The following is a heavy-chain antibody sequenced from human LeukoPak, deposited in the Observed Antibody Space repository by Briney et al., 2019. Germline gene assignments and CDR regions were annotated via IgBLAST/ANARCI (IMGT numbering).Heavy chain of an antibody. CDR2: LSHSGRS. CDR3: ARARYANAWYAFDI. J-gene: IGHJ3*02. D-gene: IGHD2-2*01. V-gene: IGHV4-59*02. CDR1: GASVSSYY. Sequence: SETLSLACTVSGASVSSYYWSWIRQPPGRGLEWIGYLSHSGRSDSNPSLKSRVTILVDTSKNQFSLKLTSVTAADTAVYYCARARYANAWYAFDIWGQGTMVTVSS.